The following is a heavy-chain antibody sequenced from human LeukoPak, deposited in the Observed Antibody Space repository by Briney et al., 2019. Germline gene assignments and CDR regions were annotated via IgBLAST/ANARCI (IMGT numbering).Heavy chain of an antibody. CDR2: INSDGSST. D-gene: IGHD7-27*01. Sequence: AGGSLRLSCAASGFTFSSYWMHWVRQAPGTGLVWVSRINSDGSSTTYADSVKGRFTISRDNAKNTLYLQMNSLRAEDTAVYYCARGLGFDYWGQGTLVTVSS. CDR1: GFTFSSYW. J-gene: IGHJ4*02. CDR3: ARGLGFDY. V-gene: IGHV3-74*01.